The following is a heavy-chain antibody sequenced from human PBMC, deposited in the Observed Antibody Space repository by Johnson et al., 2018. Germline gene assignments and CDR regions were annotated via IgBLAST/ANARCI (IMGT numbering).Heavy chain of an antibody. CDR1: GFTFSSYG. CDR2: ISYDGSNK. Sequence: QVQLVESGGGVVQPGRSLRLSCAASGFTFSSYGMHWVRQAPGKGLEWVAVISYDGSNKYYADSVKGRFTISRDNSKNTLYLQMNSLGAEDTAVYYCAKDRRDIVVVPAAYYYYYGMDVWGQGTTVTVSS. CDR3: AKDRRDIVVVPAAYYYYYGMDV. V-gene: IGHV3-30*18. J-gene: IGHJ6*02. D-gene: IGHD2-2*01.